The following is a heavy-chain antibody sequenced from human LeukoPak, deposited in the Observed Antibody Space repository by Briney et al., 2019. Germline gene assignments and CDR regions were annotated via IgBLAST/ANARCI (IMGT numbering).Heavy chain of an antibody. V-gene: IGHV1-69*13. Sequence: ASVKVSCKASGGTFSSYAISWVRQAPGQGLERMGGIIPIFGTANYAQKFQGRVTITADESTSTAYMELSSLRSEDTAVYYCARVTAMVRGVIPPYYYYYYMDVWGKGTTVTISS. CDR3: ARVTAMVRGVIPPYYYYYYMDV. CDR2: IIPIFGTA. D-gene: IGHD3-10*01. CDR1: GGTFSSYA. J-gene: IGHJ6*03.